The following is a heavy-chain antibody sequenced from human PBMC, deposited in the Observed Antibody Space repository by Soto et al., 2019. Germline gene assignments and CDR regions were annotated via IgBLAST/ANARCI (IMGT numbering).Heavy chain of an antibody. CDR2: IYYSGRT. Sequence: SETLSLTCTVSGGSISSYYWSWIRQPTGKGLKWIGYIYYSGRTNYNPPLKSRVTISVDTSKNQFSLKLSSVTAADTAMYYCARGYCSSTICYIWDNWFDPWGQGTLVTVS. V-gene: IGHV4-59*01. J-gene: IGHJ5*02. CDR3: ARGYCSSTICYIWDNWFDP. CDR1: GGSISSYY. D-gene: IGHD2-2*02.